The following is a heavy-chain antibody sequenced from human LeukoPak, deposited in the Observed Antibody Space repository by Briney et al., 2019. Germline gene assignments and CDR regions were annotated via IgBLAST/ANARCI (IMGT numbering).Heavy chain of an antibody. CDR3: ARGRRIAVAGTIGPFDY. J-gene: IGHJ4*02. CDR2: IYYSGST. CDR1: GGSISSYY. D-gene: IGHD6-19*01. V-gene: IGHV4-59*12. Sequence: SETLSLTCTVSGGSISSYYWSWIRQPPGKGLEWIGYIYYSGSTNYNPSLKSRVTISVDTSKNQFSLKLSSVTAADTAVYYCARGRRIAVAGTIGPFDYWGQGTLVTVSS.